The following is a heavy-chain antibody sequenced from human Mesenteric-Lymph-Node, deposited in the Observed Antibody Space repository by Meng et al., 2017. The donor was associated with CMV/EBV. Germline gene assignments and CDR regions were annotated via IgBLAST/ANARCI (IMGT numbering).Heavy chain of an antibody. J-gene: IGHJ4*02. CDR3: ARGWNWNFFSGFDY. D-gene: IGHD1-1*01. CDR1: GYTFTSYD. CDR2: VNPNSGNT. Sequence: ASAKVSCKASGYTFTSYDINWVRQATGQGLEWMGWVNPNSGNTGNAQKFQGRVTMTRNTSISTVYMELSSLRSEDTAVYYCARGWNWNFFSGFDYWGQGTLVTVSS. V-gene: IGHV1-8*01.